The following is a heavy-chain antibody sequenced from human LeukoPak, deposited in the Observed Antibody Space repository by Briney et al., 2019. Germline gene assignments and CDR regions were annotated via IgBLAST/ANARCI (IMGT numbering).Heavy chain of an antibody. Sequence: ASVKVSCKASGYTFTGYYMHWVRQAPGQGFEWMGWINPNSGGTNYAQKFQGRVTMTRDTSISTAYMELSRLRSDDTAVYYCARRGYCSSTSCYDYWGQGTLVTVSS. D-gene: IGHD2-2*01. CDR3: ARRGYCSSTSCYDY. V-gene: IGHV1-2*02. CDR2: INPNSGGT. J-gene: IGHJ4*02. CDR1: GYTFTGYY.